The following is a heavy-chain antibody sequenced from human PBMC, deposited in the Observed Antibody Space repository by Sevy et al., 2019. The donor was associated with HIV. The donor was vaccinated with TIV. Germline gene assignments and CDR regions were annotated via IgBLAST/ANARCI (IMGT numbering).Heavy chain of an antibody. J-gene: IGHJ4*02. V-gene: IGHV1-24*01. CDR1: GNTLSDLS. CDR3: ASVGYYNSTAHKQDLGGY. Sequence: VSVNVSCKVSGNTLSDLSMHWVRQSPGKGFEWIGGFDPEDGEPIYARKFQGRVTVTEDTSTDAAYMELSSLRSEDTAVYYCASVGYYNSTAHKQDLGGYWGQGTLITVSS. CDR2: FDPEDGEP. D-gene: IGHD3-10*01.